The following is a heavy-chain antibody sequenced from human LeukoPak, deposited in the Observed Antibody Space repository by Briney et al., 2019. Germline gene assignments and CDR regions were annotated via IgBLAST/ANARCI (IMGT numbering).Heavy chain of an antibody. J-gene: IGHJ4*02. CDR1: GYTFTSYH. V-gene: IGHV1-46*01. Sequence: ASVKVSCKASGYTFTSYHMHWVRQAPGQGLEWMGIINPSGGSTSYAQKFQGRVTMTRDMSTSTVYVELSSLRSGDTAFYYCASYLSGWPMKYWGQGTLVTVSS. CDR2: INPSGGST. D-gene: IGHD6-19*01. CDR3: ASYLSGWPMKY.